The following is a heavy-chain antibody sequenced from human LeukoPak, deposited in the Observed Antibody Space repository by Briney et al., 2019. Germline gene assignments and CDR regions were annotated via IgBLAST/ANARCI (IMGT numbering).Heavy chain of an antibody. CDR2: ISAYNGNT. J-gene: IGHJ4*02. V-gene: IGHV1-18*01. Sequence: ASVKVSCKASGYTFTSYGISWVRQAPGQGLDWMGWISAYNGNTNYAQKLQGRVTMTTDTSTSTAYMELRSLRSDDTAVYYCASSSRYYYDSSGYYFDYWGQGTLVTVSS. CDR1: GYTFTSYG. CDR3: ASSSRYYYDSSGYYFDY. D-gene: IGHD3-22*01.